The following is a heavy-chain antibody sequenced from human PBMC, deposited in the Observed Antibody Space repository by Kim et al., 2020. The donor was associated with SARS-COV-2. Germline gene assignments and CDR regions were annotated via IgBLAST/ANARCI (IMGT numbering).Heavy chain of an antibody. V-gene: IGHV4-34*01. CDR1: GGSFSGYY. CDR2: INHSGST. J-gene: IGHJ4*02. Sequence: SETLSLTCAVYGGSFSGYYWSWIRQPPGKGLEWIGEINHSGSTNYNPSLKSRVTISVDTSKNQFSLKLSSVTAADTAVYYCARGRGYCSGGSCSRRYFDYWGQGTLVTVSS. D-gene: IGHD2-15*01. CDR3: ARGRGYCSGGSCSRRYFDY.